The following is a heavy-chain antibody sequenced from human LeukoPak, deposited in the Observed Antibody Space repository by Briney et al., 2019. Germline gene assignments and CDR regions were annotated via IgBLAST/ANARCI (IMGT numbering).Heavy chain of an antibody. CDR3: ARGDLQWPPNAFDI. CDR1: GGSISSYY. J-gene: IGHJ3*02. CDR2: IYTSGST. Sequence: PSETLSLTCTVSGGSISSYYWSWIRQPAGKGLEWIGRIYTSGSTNYNPSLKSRVTISVDTSKNQFSLKLSSVTAADTAVYYCARGDLQWPPNAFDIWGQGTMVTVSS. V-gene: IGHV4-4*07. D-gene: IGHD6-19*01.